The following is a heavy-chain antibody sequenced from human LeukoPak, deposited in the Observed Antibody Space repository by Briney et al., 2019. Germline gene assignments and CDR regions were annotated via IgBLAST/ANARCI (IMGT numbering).Heavy chain of an antibody. V-gene: IGHV4-34*01. CDR3: ARGYYYGSGSLYY. Sequence: SETLSLTCAVYGGSFSGYYCSWIRQPPGKGLEWIGEINHSGSTNYNPSLKSRVTISVDTSKNQFSLKLTSVTAADTAVYYCARGYYYGSGSLYYWGQGTLVTVSS. CDR1: GGSFSGYY. J-gene: IGHJ4*02. D-gene: IGHD3-10*01. CDR2: INHSGST.